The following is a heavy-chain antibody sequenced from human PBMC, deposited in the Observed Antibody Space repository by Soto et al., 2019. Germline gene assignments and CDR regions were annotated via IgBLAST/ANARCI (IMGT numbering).Heavy chain of an antibody. J-gene: IGHJ6*02. CDR3: ARGGYDNDYYYYGMDV. V-gene: IGHV1-69*06. CDR2: IIPIFGTA. CDR1: GGTFSSYA. D-gene: IGHD5-12*01. Sequence: QVQLVQSGAEVKKPGSSVKVSCKASGGTFSSYAISWVRQAPGQGLEWMGGIIPIFGTANYAQKFQGRVTITADKSTRTAYMELSSLRSEDTAVYYCARGGYDNDYYYYGMDVWGQGTTVTVSS.